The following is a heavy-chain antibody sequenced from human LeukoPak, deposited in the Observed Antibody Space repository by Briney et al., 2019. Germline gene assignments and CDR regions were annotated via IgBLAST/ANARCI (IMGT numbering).Heavy chain of an antibody. CDR3: PKEGRLYYYDSSGYYYLDYYFDY. J-gene: IGHJ4*02. D-gene: IGHD3-22*01. CDR2: ISGSGGST. Sequence: GGSLRLSCAASGFTFSSYAMSWVRQAPGKGLEWVSAISGSGGSTYYADSVKGRFTISRDNSKNTLYLQMNSLRAEDTAVYYCPKEGRLYYYDSSGYYYLDYYFDYWGQGTLVTVSS. CDR1: GFTFSSYA. V-gene: IGHV3-23*01.